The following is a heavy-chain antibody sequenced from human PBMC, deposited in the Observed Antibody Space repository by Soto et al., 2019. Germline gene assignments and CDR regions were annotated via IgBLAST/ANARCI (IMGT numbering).Heavy chain of an antibody. J-gene: IGHJ3*02. V-gene: IGHV3-33*08. Sequence: PGGSLRLSCAASGFTFSSYGMHWVRQAPGKGLEWVAVIWYDGSNKYYADSVKGRFTISRDNSKNTLYLQMNSLRAEDTAVYYCAREGMMVRGVIRIGDFDSWGQGTRVTVSS. CDR3: AREGMMVRGVIRIGDFDS. CDR1: GFTFSSYG. D-gene: IGHD3-10*01. CDR2: IWYDGSNK.